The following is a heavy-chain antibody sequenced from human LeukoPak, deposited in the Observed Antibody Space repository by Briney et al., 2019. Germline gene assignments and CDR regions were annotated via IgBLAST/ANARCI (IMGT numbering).Heavy chain of an antibody. CDR1: GGTFSSYA. D-gene: IGHD3-9*01. J-gene: IGHJ4*02. CDR2: IIPIFGTA. V-gene: IGHV1-69*06. CDR3: ARDGDDILTGYPRGFSWNY. Sequence: GASVKVSCKASGGTFSSYAISWVRQAPGQGLEWMGGIIPIFGTANYAQKFQGRVTITADKSTSTAYMELSSLRSEDTAVYYCARDGDDILTGYPRGFSWNYWGQGTLVTVSS.